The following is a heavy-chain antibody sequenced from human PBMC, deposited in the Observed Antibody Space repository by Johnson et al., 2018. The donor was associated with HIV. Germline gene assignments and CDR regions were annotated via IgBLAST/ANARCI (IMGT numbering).Heavy chain of an antibody. CDR3: TTDWGSYHEYAFDI. D-gene: IGHD1-26*01. CDR2: VYSGGST. Sequence: VQLVESGGGLVQPGGSLRLSCAASRFTVSGNYMTWVRQAPGKGLEWVSVVYSGGSTYYADSVKGRFTISRDNSKNTLYLQMNSLKTEDTAVYSCTTDWGSYHEYAFDIWGQGTMVTVSS. V-gene: IGHV3-66*01. J-gene: IGHJ3*02. CDR1: RFTVSGNY.